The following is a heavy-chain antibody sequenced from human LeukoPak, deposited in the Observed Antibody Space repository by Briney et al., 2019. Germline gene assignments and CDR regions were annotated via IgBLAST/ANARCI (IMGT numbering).Heavy chain of an antibody. J-gene: IGHJ5*02. V-gene: IGHV3-48*04. CDR1: GFILSNYR. D-gene: IGHD4-11*01. CDR3: ARELYSNYGSWFDP. Sequence: GGSLRLSYAASGFILSNYRMNWVRQAPGKGLEWVSYISSSGNSREYADSVKGRFTISRDNARDSLHLQMNSLRAEDTAVYYCARELYSNYGSWFDPWGQGTLVTVAS. CDR2: ISSSGNSR.